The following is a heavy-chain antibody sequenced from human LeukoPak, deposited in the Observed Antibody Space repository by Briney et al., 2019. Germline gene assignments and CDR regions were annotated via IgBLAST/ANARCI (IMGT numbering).Heavy chain of an antibody. Sequence: SQTLSLTCAISGDSVSSNSAAWHWIRQSPSRGLEWLGRTYYRSKWYNDYAVSVKSRITINPDTSKNQFSLRLNSVTAADTAVYYCARVVKQWLAYFDYWGQGTLVTVSS. J-gene: IGHJ4*02. CDR2: TYYRSKWYN. D-gene: IGHD6-19*01. CDR3: ARVVKQWLAYFDY. V-gene: IGHV6-1*01. CDR1: GDSVSSNSAA.